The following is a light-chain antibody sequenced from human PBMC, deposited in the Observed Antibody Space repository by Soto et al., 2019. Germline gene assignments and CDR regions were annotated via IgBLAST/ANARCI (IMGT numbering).Light chain of an antibody. CDR1: QSVGASY. Sequence: EIVLTQSPGTLSLSPGETATLSCRASQSVGASYLAWYQQRPGQAPRPLIYGAARRATGIPDRFSGSGSRTDITLTISRLEPEDEEVYFYQHYGDSPRELTFGGGTKVDIK. CDR3: QHYGDSPRELT. V-gene: IGKV3-20*01. CDR2: GAA. J-gene: IGKJ4*01.